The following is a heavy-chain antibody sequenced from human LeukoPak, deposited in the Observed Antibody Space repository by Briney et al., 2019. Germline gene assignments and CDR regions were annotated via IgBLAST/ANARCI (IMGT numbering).Heavy chain of an antibody. J-gene: IGHJ4*02. CDR3: ARATMTTAYYFDY. V-gene: IGHV1-2*02. D-gene: IGHD4-17*01. CDR1: GYTFTGYY. Sequence: ASVKVSCKASGYTFTGYYMHWVRQAPGQGLEWMGWINPNSGGTNYAQKFQGRVTMTRDTSISTAYMELSRLRSDDTAVYYCARATMTTAYYFDYWGQGTLVTVSS. CDR2: INPNSGGT.